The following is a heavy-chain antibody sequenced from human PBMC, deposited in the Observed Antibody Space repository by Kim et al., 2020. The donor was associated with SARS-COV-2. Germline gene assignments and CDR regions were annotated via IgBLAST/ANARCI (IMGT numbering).Heavy chain of an antibody. J-gene: IGHJ4*02. D-gene: IGHD1-26*01. V-gene: IGHV3-23*01. CDR3: AKLTEGSYYYFDY. Sequence: YADSVKGRFTISRDNSKNTLYLQMNSLRAEDTAVYYCAKLTEGSYYYFDYWGQGTLVTVSS.